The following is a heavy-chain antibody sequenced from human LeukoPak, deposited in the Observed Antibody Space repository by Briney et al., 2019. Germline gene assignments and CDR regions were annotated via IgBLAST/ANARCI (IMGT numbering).Heavy chain of an antibody. J-gene: IGHJ4*02. CDR3: AKGATYYDFWSGYYSYYFDY. CDR1: GFTVSSNY. CDR2: ISGSGGST. V-gene: IGHV3-23*01. D-gene: IGHD3-3*01. Sequence: GGSLRLSCAASGFTVSSNYMSWVRQAPGKGLEWVSAISGSGGSTYYADSVKGRFTISRDNSKNTLYLQMNSLRAEDTAVYYCAKGATYYDFWSGYYSYYFDYWGQGTLVTVSS.